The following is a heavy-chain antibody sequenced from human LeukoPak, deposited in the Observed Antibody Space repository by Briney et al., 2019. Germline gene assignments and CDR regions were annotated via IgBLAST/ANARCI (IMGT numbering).Heavy chain of an antibody. J-gene: IGHJ5*02. CDR1: GYSISSAYY. V-gene: IGHV4-38-2*01. CDR2: IYHSGST. D-gene: IGHD4/OR15-4a*01. Sequence: PSETLSLTCAVSGYSISSAYYWGWIRQPPGKGLEWIASIYHSGSTYYNPSLKSRVTISVDTSKNQFSLKLSSVTAADTAVYYCARGSVRLRYGAWFDPWGQGTLVTVSS. CDR3: ARGSVRLRYGAWFDP.